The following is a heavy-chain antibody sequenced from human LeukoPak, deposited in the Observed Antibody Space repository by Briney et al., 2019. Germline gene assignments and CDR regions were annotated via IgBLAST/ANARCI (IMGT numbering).Heavy chain of an antibody. Sequence: GGSLKLSCSASGFTFSNYGMSWVRQAPGKGLEWVSGIHGSSGSTYYADSVKGRSTISRDNSKNTLYLQMNSLRAEDTAVYYCARGYDFWSGYSFDYWGQGTLVTVSS. J-gene: IGHJ4*02. CDR1: GFTFSNYG. CDR3: ARGYDFWSGYSFDY. V-gene: IGHV3-23*01. D-gene: IGHD3-3*01. CDR2: IHGSSGST.